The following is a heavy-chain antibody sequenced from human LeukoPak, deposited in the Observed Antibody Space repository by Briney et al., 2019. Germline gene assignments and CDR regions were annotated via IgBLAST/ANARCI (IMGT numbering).Heavy chain of an antibody. CDR1: GGSFSGYY. V-gene: IGHV4-34*01. D-gene: IGHD3-9*01. CDR3: ARYDILTGNVGYYYYYMDV. CDR2: INHSGST. Sequence: PSETLSLTCAVYGGSFSGYYWSWIRQPPGKGLEWIGEINHSGSTNYNPSLKSRVTISVDTSKNQFSLKLSSVTAADTAVYYCARYDILTGNVGYYYYYMDVGGKGTTVTVSS. J-gene: IGHJ6*03.